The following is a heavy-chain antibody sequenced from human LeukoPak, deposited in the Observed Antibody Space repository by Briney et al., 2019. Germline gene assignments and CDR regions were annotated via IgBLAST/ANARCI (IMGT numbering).Heavy chain of an antibody. D-gene: IGHD6-19*01. Sequence: GGSLRLSCAASGFTVSSNYMSWVRQAPRKGLEWVSVIYSGGSTYYADSVKGRFTISRDNSKNTLYLQMNSLRAEDTAVYYCARDQVAGADASYIWGQGTMVTVSS. CDR1: GFTVSSNY. V-gene: IGHV3-53*01. CDR2: IYSGGST. J-gene: IGHJ3*02. CDR3: ARDQVAGADASYI.